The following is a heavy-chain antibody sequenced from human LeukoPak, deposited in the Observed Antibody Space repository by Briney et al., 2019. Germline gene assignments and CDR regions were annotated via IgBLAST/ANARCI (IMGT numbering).Heavy chain of an antibody. CDR2: MYYSGST. D-gene: IGHD2-8*02. CDR1: GGSISSSSYH. J-gene: IGHJ4*02. Sequence: SETLSLTCTVSGGSISSSSYHWDWIRQPPERGLEWIGSMYYSGSTYYNPSLKSRVSISVDTSKNQFSLQLNSVTAADTAIYFCARGFRGGVHDYWGQGTLVTVSS. CDR3: ARGFRGGVHDY. V-gene: IGHV4-39*07.